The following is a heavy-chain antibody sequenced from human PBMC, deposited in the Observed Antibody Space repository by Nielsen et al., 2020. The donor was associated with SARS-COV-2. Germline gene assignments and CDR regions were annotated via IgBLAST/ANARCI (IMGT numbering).Heavy chain of an antibody. J-gene: IGHJ6*02. V-gene: IGHV3-33*08. CDR1: GFTFSDYY. CDR2: IWYDGSNK. Sequence: GESLKISCAASGFTFSDYYMSWVRQAPGKGLEWVAVIWYDGSNKYYADSVKGRFTISRDNSKNTLYLQMNSLRAEDTAVYYCAREGGSGSYPGYYYGMDVWGQGTTVTVSS. D-gene: IGHD3-10*01. CDR3: AREGGSGSYPGYYYGMDV.